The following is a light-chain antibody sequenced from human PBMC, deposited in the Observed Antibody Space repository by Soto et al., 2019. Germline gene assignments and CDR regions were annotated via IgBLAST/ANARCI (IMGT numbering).Light chain of an antibody. V-gene: IGKV3-20*01. CDR2: DAS. Sequence: EIVLTQSPGTLSLSPGERATLSCRASQSVRSSHLAWYQQKPGQAPRLLIYDASNRATGIPDRFSGSGSGTDFTLTISRLEPEDFAVYYCQQYGSVGQGTKVDIK. J-gene: IGKJ1*01. CDR1: QSVRSSH. CDR3: QQYGS.